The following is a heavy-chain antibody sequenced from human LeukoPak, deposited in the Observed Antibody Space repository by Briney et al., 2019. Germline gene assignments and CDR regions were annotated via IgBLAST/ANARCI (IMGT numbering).Heavy chain of an antibody. CDR1: GGSVSSGSYY. CDR2: TYYSGST. V-gene: IGHV4-61*01. J-gene: IGHJ6*02. D-gene: IGHD3-3*01. Sequence: SETLSLTCTVSGGSVSSGSYYWSWIRQPPGKGLEWIGYTYYSGSTNYNPSLKSRDTISVDTSKNQFSLKLSSVTAADTAVYYCARSEIFGVVIIPNGMDVWGQGTTVTVSS. CDR3: ARSEIFGVVIIPNGMDV.